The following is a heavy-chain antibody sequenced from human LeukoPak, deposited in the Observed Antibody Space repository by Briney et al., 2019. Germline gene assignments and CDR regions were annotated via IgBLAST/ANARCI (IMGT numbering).Heavy chain of an antibody. V-gene: IGHV4-59*01. CDR1: GDSISSYY. J-gene: IGHJ6*02. Sequence: SETLSLTCTVSGDSISSYYWSWIRQPPGKGLEWIGYIYYSGSTNYNPSLKSRVTISVDTSKNQFSLKLRSVTAADTAVYYCARESGYGMDVWGQGTTVTVSS. CDR2: IYYSGST. D-gene: IGHD1-14*01. CDR3: ARESGYGMDV.